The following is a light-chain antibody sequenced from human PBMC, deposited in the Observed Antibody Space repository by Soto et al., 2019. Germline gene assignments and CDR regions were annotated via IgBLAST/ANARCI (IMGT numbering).Light chain of an antibody. V-gene: IGKV3-20*01. CDR3: QQYVISVT. J-gene: IGKJ5*01. CDR2: GAS. Sequence: EIVLTQSPGTLSLSLGERATLSCRASQSVSNNFLAWYQQKPGQAPRLLIYGASNRATGIPERFSGSGSGTDFTLTISRLEPQDSAMYYCQQYVISVTFGQGTRLEIK. CDR1: QSVSNNF.